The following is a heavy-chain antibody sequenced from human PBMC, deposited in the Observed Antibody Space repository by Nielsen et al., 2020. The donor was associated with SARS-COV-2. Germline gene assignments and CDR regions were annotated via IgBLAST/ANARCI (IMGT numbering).Heavy chain of an antibody. D-gene: IGHD2-2*02. CDR3: AKDRSLVTGAIFYYFDY. CDR1: GFTFSSYW. CDR2: IKQDGSEK. J-gene: IGHJ4*02. Sequence: GGSLRLSCAASGFTFSSYWMSWVRQAPGKGLEWVANIKQDGSEKYYVDSVKGRFTISRDNAKNSLYLQMNSLRAEDTAVYYCAKDRSLVTGAIFYYFDYWGQGTLVTVTS. V-gene: IGHV3-7*05.